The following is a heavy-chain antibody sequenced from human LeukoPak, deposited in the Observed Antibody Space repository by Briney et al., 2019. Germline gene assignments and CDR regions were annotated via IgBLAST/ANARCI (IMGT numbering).Heavy chain of an antibody. J-gene: IGHJ5*02. CDR3: VKRAYYYGSGSHNWFDP. CDR1: GFTFSSYA. CDR2: ISSNGGST. D-gene: IGHD3-10*01. Sequence: GGSLRLSCSASGFTFSSYAMHWVRQVPGKGLEYVSAISSNGGSTYYADSVKGRFTISRDNSKNTLYLQMSSLRAEDTAVYYCVKRAYYYGSGSHNWFDPWGQGTLVTVSS. V-gene: IGHV3-64D*06.